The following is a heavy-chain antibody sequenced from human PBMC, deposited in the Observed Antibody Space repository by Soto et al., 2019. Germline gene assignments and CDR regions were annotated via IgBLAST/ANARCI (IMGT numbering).Heavy chain of an antibody. V-gene: IGHV1-18*01. Sequence: ASVKVSCKASGYTFTSYGISWVRQAPGQGLEWMGWISAYNGNTNYAQKLQGRVTMTTDTSTSTAYMELRSLRSDDTAVYYCARAVYCSSTSCLTPTYYYYYYMDVWGKGTTVTVSS. J-gene: IGHJ6*03. CDR2: ISAYNGNT. CDR1: GYTFTSYG. D-gene: IGHD2-2*01. CDR3: ARAVYCSSTSCLTPTYYYYYYMDV.